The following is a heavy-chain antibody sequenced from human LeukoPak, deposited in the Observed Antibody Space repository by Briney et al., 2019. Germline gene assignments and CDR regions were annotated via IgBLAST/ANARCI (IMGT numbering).Heavy chain of an antibody. V-gene: IGHV1-2*02. J-gene: IGHJ4*02. CDR1: GYTSSEYY. CDR2: INPNNGGT. D-gene: IGHD1-26*01. Sequence: ASVMVSCKASGYTSSEYYIHWVRQAPGQGLEWMGWINPNNGGTRYAQKFQGRVTMTRDTSISTAYVELNELISDDTAVYYCAGKLVGGNPFDFWGQGTLVTVSS. CDR3: AGKLVGGNPFDF.